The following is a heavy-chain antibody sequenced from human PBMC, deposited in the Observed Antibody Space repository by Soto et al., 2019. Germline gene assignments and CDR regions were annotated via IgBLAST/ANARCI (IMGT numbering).Heavy chain of an antibody. V-gene: IGHV3-23*01. D-gene: IGHD2-15*01. CDR3: AKDWGDIVVVVAATLAFDI. CDR1: GFTFSSYA. Sequence: GGSLRLSCAASGFTFSSYAMSWVRQAPGKGLEWVSAISGSGGSTYYADSVKGRFTISRDNSKNTLYLQMNSLRAEDTAVYYCAKDWGDIVVVVAATLAFDIWGQGTMVTVSS. CDR2: ISGSGGST. J-gene: IGHJ3*02.